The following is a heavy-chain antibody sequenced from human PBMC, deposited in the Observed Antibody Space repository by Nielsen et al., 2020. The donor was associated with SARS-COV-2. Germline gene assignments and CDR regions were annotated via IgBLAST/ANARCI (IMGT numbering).Heavy chain of an antibody. J-gene: IGHJ5*01. Sequence: SETLSLTCTVSGGSISSYSWTWIRQPPGKGLEWIGSIYDSGSTNYNPSLRSRVTFSVDTSQNQFSLKLSSVTAADSAVYNCAGLLRYSSSWWFDYWGQGTLVTVSS. CDR1: GGSISSYS. V-gene: IGHV4-59*01. CDR3: AGLLRYSSSWWFDY. D-gene: IGHD6-13*01. CDR2: IYDSGST.